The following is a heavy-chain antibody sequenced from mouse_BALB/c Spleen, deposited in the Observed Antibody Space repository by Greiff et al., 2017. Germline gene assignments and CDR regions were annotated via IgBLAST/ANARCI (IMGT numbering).Heavy chain of an antibody. CDR1: GYTFTSYN. CDR2: IYPGNGDT. CDR3: ARRGEVRRGDY. Sequence: QVQLQQPGAELVKPGASVKMSCKASGYTFTSYNMHWVKQTPGQGLEWIGAIYPGNGDTSYNQKFKGKATLTADKSSSTAYMQLSSLTSEDSAVYYCARRGEVRRGDYWGQGTSVTVSS. J-gene: IGHJ4*01. D-gene: IGHD2-14*01. V-gene: IGHV1-12*01.